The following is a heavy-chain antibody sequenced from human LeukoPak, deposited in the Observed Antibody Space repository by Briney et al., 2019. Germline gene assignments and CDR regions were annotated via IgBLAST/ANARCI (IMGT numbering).Heavy chain of an antibody. CDR2: ISSSGSTI. V-gene: IGHV3-11*04. Sequence: GGSLRLSCAASGFTFSDYYMSWIRQAPGKGLEWVSYISSSGSTIYYADSVKGRFTISRDNAKNSLYLQMNSQRAEDTAVYYCARGRRALGYCSGGSCPFDPWGQGTLVTISS. CDR1: GFTFSDYY. CDR3: ARGRRALGYCSGGSCPFDP. D-gene: IGHD2-15*01. J-gene: IGHJ5*02.